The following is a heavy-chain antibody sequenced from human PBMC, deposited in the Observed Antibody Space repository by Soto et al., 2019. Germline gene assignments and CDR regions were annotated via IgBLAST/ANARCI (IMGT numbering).Heavy chain of an antibody. CDR2: IYYSGST. D-gene: IGHD3-9*01. Sequence: PSETLSLTCTVSGGSIRTGGYYWSWIRQHPGKGLEWIGYIYYSGSTNSNPSLRSRVTMAVDTFKNQFSLKLSSVTVADTAVYYCARGGYYDILTGYYPRIWFDPWGQGTLVTVS. CDR1: GGSIRTGGYY. CDR3: ARGGYYDILTGYYPRIWFDP. J-gene: IGHJ5*02. V-gene: IGHV4-31*03.